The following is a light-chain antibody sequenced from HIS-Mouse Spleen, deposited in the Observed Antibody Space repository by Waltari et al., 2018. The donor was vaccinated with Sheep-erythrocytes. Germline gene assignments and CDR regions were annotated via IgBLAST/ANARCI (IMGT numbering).Light chain of an antibody. Sequence: QSALTQPPSASVSPGQSVTISCPGTSSDVGGYTYVSWYQQHPGKAPKLMIYEVSKRPSGVPDRFSGSKSGNTASLTVSGLQAEDEADYYCSSYAGSNNYVFGTGTKVTVL. CDR2: EVS. CDR1: SSDVGGYTY. CDR3: SSYAGSNNYV. J-gene: IGLJ1*01. V-gene: IGLV2-8*01.